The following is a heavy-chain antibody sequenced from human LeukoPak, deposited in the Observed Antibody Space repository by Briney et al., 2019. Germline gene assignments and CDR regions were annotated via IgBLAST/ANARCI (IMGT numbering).Heavy chain of an antibody. CDR1: GGSFSGYH. J-gene: IGHJ4*02. Sequence: SETLSLTCAVYGGSFSGYHWSWIRQPPGKGLEWIGEINHSGSTNYNPSLKSRVTISVDTSKNQFSLKLSSVTAADTAVYYCARLGSSTYSSSSVDYFDYWGQGTLVTVSS. CDR2: INHSGST. CDR3: ARLGSSTYSSSSVDYFDY. D-gene: IGHD6-6*01. V-gene: IGHV4-34*01.